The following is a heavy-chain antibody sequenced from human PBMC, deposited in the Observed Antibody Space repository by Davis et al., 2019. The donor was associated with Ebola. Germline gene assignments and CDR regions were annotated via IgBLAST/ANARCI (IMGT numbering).Heavy chain of an antibody. Sequence: GGSLRLSCAASGFSFSSYWMHWVRHAPGKGLVWVSNIKSDGSTTNYADSVKGRFTISRDNAKNTLYLQMNNLRAEDTAVYYCAYSGDLWGALDHWGQGTLVTVSP. J-gene: IGHJ4*02. CDR2: IKSDGSTT. D-gene: IGHD3-3*01. CDR1: GFSFSSYW. CDR3: AYSGDLWGALDH. V-gene: IGHV3-74*01.